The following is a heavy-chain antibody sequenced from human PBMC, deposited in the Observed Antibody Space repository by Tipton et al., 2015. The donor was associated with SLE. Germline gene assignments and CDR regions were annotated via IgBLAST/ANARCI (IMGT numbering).Heavy chain of an antibody. D-gene: IGHD6-19*01. CDR2: ISSSSTTI. J-gene: IGHJ6*03. Sequence: SLRLSCAASGFTFSSYIMNWVRQAPGKGLEWVSYISSSSTTIYYADPVWGRFTISRANAKNSLYLQMNSLRAEDTAVYYCARLFVAGLGYYSYYMNVWGKGTTVTVSS. CDR3: ARLFVAGLGYYSYYMNV. V-gene: IGHV3-48*01. CDR1: GFTFSSYI.